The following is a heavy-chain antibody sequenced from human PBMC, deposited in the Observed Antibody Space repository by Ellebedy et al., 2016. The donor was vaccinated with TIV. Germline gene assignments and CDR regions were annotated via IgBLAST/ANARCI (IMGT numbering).Heavy chain of an antibody. CDR1: GYTFTGYY. V-gene: IGHV1-2*04. Sequence: ASVKVSCKTSGYTFTGYYMHWVRRAPGQGLEWLGWINPNSGGTNYAQKFQGWVTMTRDTSISTAYMELSRLRSDDTAVYYCARAVHSSGWLTFDYWGQGTLVTVSS. CDR2: INPNSGGT. J-gene: IGHJ4*02. D-gene: IGHD6-19*01. CDR3: ARAVHSSGWLTFDY.